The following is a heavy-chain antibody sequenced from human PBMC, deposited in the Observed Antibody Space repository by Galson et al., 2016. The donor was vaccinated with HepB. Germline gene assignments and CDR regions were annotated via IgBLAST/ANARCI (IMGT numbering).Heavy chain of an antibody. CDR2: IYASGRT. CDR1: GFTFSAYS. V-gene: IGHV3-53*01. CDR3: VGSHYRSSSDY. J-gene: IGHJ4*02. Sequence: SLRLSCAASGFTFSAYSMNWVRQAPGKGLEWVSGIYASGRTFYADSVKGRFTIDNSKNTLFLQMNSLRVEDTAVYYCVGSHYRSSSDYWGRGTLVTVSS. D-gene: IGHD1-26*01.